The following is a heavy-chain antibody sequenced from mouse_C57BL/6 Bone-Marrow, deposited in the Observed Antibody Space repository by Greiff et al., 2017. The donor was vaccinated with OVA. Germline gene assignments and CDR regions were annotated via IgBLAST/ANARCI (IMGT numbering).Heavy chain of an antibody. J-gene: IGHJ3*01. V-gene: IGHV5-12*01. D-gene: IGHD2-4*01. CDR2: ISNGGGST. CDR3: ARHDYDSFAY. Sequence: EVHLVESGGGLVQPGGSLKLSCAASGFTFSDYYMYWVRQTPEKRLEWVAYISNGGGSTYYPDTVKGRFTISRDNAKNTLYLQMSRLKSEDTAMYYCARHDYDSFAYWGQGTLVTVSA. CDR1: GFTFSDYY.